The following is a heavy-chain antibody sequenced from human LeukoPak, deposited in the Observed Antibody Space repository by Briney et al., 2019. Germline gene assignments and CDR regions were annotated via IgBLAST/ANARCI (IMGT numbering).Heavy chain of an antibody. J-gene: IGHJ4*02. CDR1: GGSFSGYY. Sequence: PSETLSLTCAVYGGSFSGYYWSWIRQPPGKGLEWIGEINHSGSTNYNPSLKSRVTISVDTSKNQFSLKLSSVTAADTAVYYCARGGYYDYVWGSYRFPRYFDYRGQGTLVTVSS. D-gene: IGHD3-16*02. V-gene: IGHV4-34*01. CDR2: INHSGST. CDR3: ARGGYYDYVWGSYRFPRYFDY.